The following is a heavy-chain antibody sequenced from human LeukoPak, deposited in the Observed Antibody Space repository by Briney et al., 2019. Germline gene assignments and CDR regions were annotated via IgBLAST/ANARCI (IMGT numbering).Heavy chain of an antibody. D-gene: IGHD6-19*01. CDR1: GFTFSSYS. CDR3: ARVSNSGWGSRFDP. CDR2: ISSSSSYI. V-gene: IGHV3-21*01. Sequence: PGGSLRLSCAASGFTFSSYSMNWVRQAPGKGLEWVSSISSSSSYISYADSLKGRFTISRDNAKNSLYLQMNSLRAEDTAVYYCARVSNSGWGSRFDPWGQGTLVTVSS. J-gene: IGHJ5*02.